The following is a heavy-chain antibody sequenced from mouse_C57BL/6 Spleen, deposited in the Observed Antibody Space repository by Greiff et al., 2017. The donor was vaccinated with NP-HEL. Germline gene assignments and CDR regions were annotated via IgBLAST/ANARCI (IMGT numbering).Heavy chain of an antibody. D-gene: IGHD1-1*01. CDR1: GYTFTDYN. J-gene: IGHJ2*01. V-gene: IGHV1-22*01. CDR2: INPNNGGT. CDR3: ARVYYYGSSSGDY. Sequence: VQLQQPGPELVKPGASVKMSCKASGYTFTDYNMHWVRQSHGKSLEWIGYINPNNGGTSYNQKFKGKATLTVNKSSSTAYMELRSLTSEDSAVYYCARVYYYGSSSGDYWGQGTTLTVSS.